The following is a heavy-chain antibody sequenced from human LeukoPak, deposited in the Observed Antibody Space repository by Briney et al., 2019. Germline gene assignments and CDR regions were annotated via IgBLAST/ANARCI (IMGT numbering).Heavy chain of an antibody. J-gene: IGHJ5*02. V-gene: IGHV4-38-2*01. CDR2: IYYSGSA. Sequence: GSLRLSCAASGFTFSTFAMIWVRQPPGKGLEWIGSIYYSGSAYYNPSLKSRVSISVDTSKNQFSLKLSSVTAADTAVYYCASLMVYGKWFDPWGQGTLVTVSS. D-gene: IGHD2-8*02. CDR3: ASLMVYGKWFDP. CDR1: GFTFSTFA.